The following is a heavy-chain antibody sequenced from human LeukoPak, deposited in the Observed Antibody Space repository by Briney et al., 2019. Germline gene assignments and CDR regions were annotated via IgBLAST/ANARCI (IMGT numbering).Heavy chain of an antibody. CDR2: INPNSGGT. J-gene: IGHJ4*02. CDR3: ARDASPFDY. CDR1: GYTFIGYY. Sequence: ASVKDSCKASGYTFIGYYIHWVRQAPGQGLEWMGWINPNSGGTNYEEKFQGRVTMTRDTSISTAYMELSRLRSDDTAVYYCARDASPFDYWGQGTLVTVSS. V-gene: IGHV1-2*02.